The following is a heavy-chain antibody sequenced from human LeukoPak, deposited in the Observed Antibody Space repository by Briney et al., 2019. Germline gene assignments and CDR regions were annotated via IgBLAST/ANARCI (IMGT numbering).Heavy chain of an antibody. CDR3: AKLLDYYGSGIHFDY. Sequence: GGSLRLSCAASGFTFSSYAMSWVRQAPGKGLEWVSAISGSGGSTYYADSVKGRFTISRDNSKNTLYLQMNSLRAEDTAVYYCAKLLDYYGSGIHFDYWGQGALVTVSS. D-gene: IGHD3-10*01. J-gene: IGHJ4*02. CDR2: ISGSGGST. CDR1: GFTFSSYA. V-gene: IGHV3-23*01.